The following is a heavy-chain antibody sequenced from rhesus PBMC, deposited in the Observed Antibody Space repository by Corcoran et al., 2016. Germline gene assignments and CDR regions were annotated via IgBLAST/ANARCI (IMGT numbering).Heavy chain of an antibody. J-gene: IGHJ5-2*02. CDR2: IYWDDDK. CDR3: ARSRSGYSYRNSLDV. D-gene: IGHD5-24*01. V-gene: IGHV2S1*01. CDR1: GFSLSTSGMG. Sequence: QVTLKESGPALVKPTQTLTLTCTFSGFSLSTSGMGVGWIRQPPGKALEWLASIYWDDDKYYSTPLKSRLTISKDTSKNQVVLPMTNMDPVDTATYYCARSRSGYSYRNSLDVWGRGVLVTVSS.